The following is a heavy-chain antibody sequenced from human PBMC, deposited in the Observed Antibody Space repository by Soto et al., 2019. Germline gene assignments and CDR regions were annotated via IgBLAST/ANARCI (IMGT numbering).Heavy chain of an antibody. CDR2: INAGDGNR. Sequence: ASVKVSCKASGYTFTKYGVHWVRQAPGQRLEWMGWINAGDGNRKYSRNFQGRVTITRDTSASTAYMELSSLRSEDTAVYYCVRDGAVAGNINFDFWGQGTLITVSS. D-gene: IGHD6-19*01. J-gene: IGHJ4*02. CDR3: VRDGAVAGNINFDF. CDR1: GYTFTKYG. V-gene: IGHV1-3*01.